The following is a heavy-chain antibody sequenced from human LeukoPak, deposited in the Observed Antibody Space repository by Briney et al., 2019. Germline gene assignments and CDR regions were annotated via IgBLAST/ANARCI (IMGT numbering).Heavy chain of an antibody. V-gene: IGHV3-48*02. CDR2: ISSSSSTI. CDR3: AGLGATADY. J-gene: IGHJ4*02. CDR1: GFTFSSYS. Sequence: GGSLRLSCAASGFTFSSYSMNWVRQAPGKGLEWVSYISSSSSTIYYADSVKGRFTISRDNAKNSLYLRMNSLRDEDTAVYYCAGLGATADYWGQGTLVTVSS. D-gene: IGHD1-26*01.